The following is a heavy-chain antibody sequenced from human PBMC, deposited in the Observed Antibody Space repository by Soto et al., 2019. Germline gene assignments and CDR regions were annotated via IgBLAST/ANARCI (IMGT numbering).Heavy chain of an antibody. CDR1: GFTFSSYG. CDR3: AKDLSGLRWYNDAFDI. Sequence: PGESLKISCAASGFTFSSYGMHWVRQAPGKGLEWVAVISYDGSNKYYADSVKGRFTISRDNSKNTLYLQMNSLRAEDTAVYYCAKDLSGLRWYNDAFDIWGQGTMVTVSS. V-gene: IGHV3-30*18. CDR2: ISYDGSNK. J-gene: IGHJ3*02. D-gene: IGHD4-17*01.